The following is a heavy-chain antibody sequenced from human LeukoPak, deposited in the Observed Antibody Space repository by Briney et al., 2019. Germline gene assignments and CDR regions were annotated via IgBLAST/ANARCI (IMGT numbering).Heavy chain of an antibody. CDR3: AKDGGGGWYEADY. Sequence: GGSLRLSCAASGFTFSSYAMHWVRQAPGKGLEWVSGISWNSGSIGYADSVKGRFTISRDNAKNSLYLQMNSLRAEDTALYYCAKDGGGGWYEADYWGQGTLVTVSS. CDR1: GFTFSSYA. CDR2: ISWNSGSI. V-gene: IGHV3-9*01. D-gene: IGHD6-19*01. J-gene: IGHJ4*02.